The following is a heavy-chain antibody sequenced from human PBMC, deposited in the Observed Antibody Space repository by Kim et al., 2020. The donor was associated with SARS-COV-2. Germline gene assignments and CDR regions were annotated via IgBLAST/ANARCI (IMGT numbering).Heavy chain of an antibody. Sequence: GESLKISCKGSGYSFTSYWIGWVRQMPGKGLEWMGIIYPGDSDTRYSPPFQGQVTISADKPISTAYLQWSSLKASDTAMYYCARLYRRYFDWLLFTYFDYWGQGTLVTVSS. CDR2: IYPGDSDT. J-gene: IGHJ4*02. CDR3: ARLYRRYFDWLLFTYFDY. D-gene: IGHD3-9*01. V-gene: IGHV5-51*01. CDR1: GYSFTSYW.